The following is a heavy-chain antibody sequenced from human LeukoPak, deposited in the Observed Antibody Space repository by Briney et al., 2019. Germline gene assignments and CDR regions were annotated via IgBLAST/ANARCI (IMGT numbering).Heavy chain of an antibody. Sequence: ASVKVSCRASGYTFTGYYMHWVRQAPGQGLEWMGWINPNSGGTNYAQKFQGRVTMTRDTSISTAYMELSRLRSDDTAVYYCARDHGGKVDRYFDVWGRGTLVTVSS. CDR3: ARDHGGKVDRYFDV. D-gene: IGHD4-23*01. J-gene: IGHJ2*01. V-gene: IGHV1-2*02. CDR1: GYTFTGYY. CDR2: INPNSGGT.